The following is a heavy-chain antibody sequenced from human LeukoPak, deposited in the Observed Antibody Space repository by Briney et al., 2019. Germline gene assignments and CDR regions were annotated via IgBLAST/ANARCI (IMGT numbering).Heavy chain of an antibody. Sequence: GGSLRLSCAASGFTFSHAWMSWVRQAPGKGLEWVGRIKRKTDGGTADHAAPVKGRFTISRDDSKNTLYLQMNSLKTEDTAVYYCTTVTDGGLDYWGQGTLVTVSS. J-gene: IGHJ4*02. V-gene: IGHV3-15*01. CDR3: TTVTDGGLDY. CDR2: IKRKTDGGTA. CDR1: GFTFSHAW.